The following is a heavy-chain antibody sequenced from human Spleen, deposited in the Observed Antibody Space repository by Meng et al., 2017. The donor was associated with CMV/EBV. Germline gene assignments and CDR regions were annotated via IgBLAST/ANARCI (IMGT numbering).Heavy chain of an antibody. V-gene: IGHV2-5*02. CDR1: GFPLSTSGVG. CDR2: IYWDDDK. D-gene: IGHD3-10*01. Sequence: ITFKESGTTPVKPTQPLTLTCSFPGFPLSTSGVGVGWIRPPPGKALEWLALIYWDDDKRYSPSLKSRLTITKDTPKNQVVLTMTNMDPVDTATYYCAHSSPRGGWFDPWGQGTLVTVSS. CDR3: AHSSPRGGWFDP. J-gene: IGHJ5*02.